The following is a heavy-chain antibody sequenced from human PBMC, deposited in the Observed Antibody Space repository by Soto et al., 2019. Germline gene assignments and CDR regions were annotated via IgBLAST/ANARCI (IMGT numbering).Heavy chain of an antibody. V-gene: IGHV3-9*01. CDR3: TKDLLSRQQLVGVYFDS. Sequence: EVQLVESGGALVRPGRSLRLSCAASGFTFDDYAMHWVRQAPGKGLEWISGITWNSLSIGYADSVRGRFTISRDNAKNSLYLQMNSLRVEDTAFYYCTKDLLSRQQLVGVYFDSWGQGSLVTVSS. CDR2: ITWNSLSI. CDR1: GFTFDDYA. J-gene: IGHJ4*02. D-gene: IGHD6-13*01.